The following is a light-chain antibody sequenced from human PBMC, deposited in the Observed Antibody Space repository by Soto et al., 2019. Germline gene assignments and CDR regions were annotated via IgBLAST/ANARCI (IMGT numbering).Light chain of an antibody. CDR2: AAS. CDR1: QSVLKNY. V-gene: IGKV3-20*01. Sequence: EIVLTQSPGTLSLSPGERATLSCRASQSVLKNYLAWYQQKPAQAPRLLIYAASSRATGIPDRFSDSGSGTDFTLSIRRLEPEDFAVYYCHQYGTSPLTFGGGTRVEVK. CDR3: HQYGTSPLT. J-gene: IGKJ4*01.